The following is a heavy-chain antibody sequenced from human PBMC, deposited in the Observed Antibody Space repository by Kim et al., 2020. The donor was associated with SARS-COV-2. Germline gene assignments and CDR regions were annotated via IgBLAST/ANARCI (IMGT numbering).Heavy chain of an antibody. D-gene: IGHD6-13*01. CDR1: GFIFSGYA. CDR2: TSFDGNNK. V-gene: IGHV3-30*18. J-gene: IGHJ6*02. CDR3: AKYLAAGYYYGMDV. Sequence: GGSLRLSCAASGFIFSGYAMHWVRQAPGKGLEWVAVTSFDGNNKYYGDSVKGRFTISRDNSKNTLYLQMNSLRTEDTAVYYCAKYLAAGYYYGMDVWGQGTTVTVS.